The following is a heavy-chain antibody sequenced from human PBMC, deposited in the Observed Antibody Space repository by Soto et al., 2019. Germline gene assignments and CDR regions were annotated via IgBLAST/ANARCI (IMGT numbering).Heavy chain of an antibody. Sequence: QVQLVESGGGVVQPGRSLRLSCTASGFTFSTYAMQWVRQAPGKGLEWVAVVSSEGGTQFYADSVKGRFTISRDNSKNSLYLQMSSLTTEDAAICYCARENYYGGHVIGSLDLWGRGTLVSVSS. CDR1: GFTFSTYA. J-gene: IGHJ2*01. V-gene: IGHV3-30-3*01. D-gene: IGHD3-22*01. CDR2: VSSEGGTQ. CDR3: ARENYYGGHVIGSLDL.